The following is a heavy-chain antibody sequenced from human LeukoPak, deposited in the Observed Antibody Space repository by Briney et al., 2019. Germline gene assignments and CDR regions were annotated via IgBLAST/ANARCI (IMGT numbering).Heavy chain of an antibody. Sequence: GSSVKVSCRASGGSFSTYRISWVRQAPGQGLEWMGRIIPMVGIGNHAQKFLGRVTMTSDTSTSTVYMELSSLRSEDTAVYYCARDSVWGSYRSPDYWGQGTLVTVSS. D-gene: IGHD3-16*02. J-gene: IGHJ4*02. CDR1: GGSFSTYR. V-gene: IGHV1-69*04. CDR3: ARDSVWGSYRSPDY. CDR2: IIPMVGIG.